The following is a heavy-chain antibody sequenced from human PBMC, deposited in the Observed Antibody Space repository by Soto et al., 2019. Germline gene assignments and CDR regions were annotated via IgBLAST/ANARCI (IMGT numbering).Heavy chain of an antibody. V-gene: IGHV3-15*07. CDR1: GFTFSNAW. J-gene: IGHJ4*02. CDR2: IKSKTDGGTT. D-gene: IGHD4-17*01. Sequence: GGSLRLSCAASGFTFSNAWMNWVRQAPGKGLEWVGRIKSKTDGGTTDYAAPVKGRFTISRDDSKNTLYLQMNSLKTEDTAVYYCTTNEYGGNPRLFDYWGQGTLVTVSS. CDR3: TTNEYGGNPRLFDY.